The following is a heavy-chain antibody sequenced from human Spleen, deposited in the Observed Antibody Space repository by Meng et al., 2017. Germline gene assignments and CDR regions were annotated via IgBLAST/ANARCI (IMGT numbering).Heavy chain of an antibody. CDR1: GFTFGDYA. CDR3: TRGWELLPNWFDP. Sequence: GESLKISCTASGFTFGDYAMSWVRQAPGKGLEWVGFIRSKAYGGTTEYAASVKGRFTISRDDSKSIAYLQMNSLKTEDTAVYYCTRGWELLPNWFDPWGQGTLVTVSS. J-gene: IGHJ5*02. CDR2: IRSKAYGGTT. D-gene: IGHD1-26*01. V-gene: IGHV3-49*04.